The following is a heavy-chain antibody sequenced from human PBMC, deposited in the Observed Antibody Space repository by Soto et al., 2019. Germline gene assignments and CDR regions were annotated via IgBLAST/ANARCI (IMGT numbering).Heavy chain of an antibody. CDR2: IFPVDSDT. CDR3: ATRLCMYCSGASCCTYYFDY. CDR1: GYSFTSYW. D-gene: IGHD2-15*01. Sequence: PGDSLKVSCKGSGYSFTSYWIGWVRHMPGKGLVRMGIIFPVDSDTRYSPSFQGRVACSADKSISTAYLQWSSLKASDTAMYYCATRLCMYCSGASCCTYYFDYWGQGNRVTVSS. V-gene: IGHV5-51*01. J-gene: IGHJ4*02.